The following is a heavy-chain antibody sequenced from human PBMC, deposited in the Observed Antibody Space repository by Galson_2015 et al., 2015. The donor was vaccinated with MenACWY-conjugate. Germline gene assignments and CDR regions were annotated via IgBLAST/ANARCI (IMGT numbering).Heavy chain of an antibody. CDR1: GFIFNTYW. CDR3: ARAFQLDN. CDR2: INPGGSST. J-gene: IGHJ4*01. D-gene: IGHD3-3*02. V-gene: IGHV3-74*01. Sequence: SLRLSCAASGFIFNTYWMHWVRQAPGKGLVWVSRINPGGSSTTYADSVKDRFTISRDNAKNTLYLKMNSLRAEDTAVYYCARAFQLDNWGQGSLVTVSS.